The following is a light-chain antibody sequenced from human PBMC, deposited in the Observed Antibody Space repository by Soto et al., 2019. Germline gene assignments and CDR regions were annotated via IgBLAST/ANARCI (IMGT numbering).Light chain of an antibody. CDR1: QSVSSSY. V-gene: IGKV3-20*01. CDR2: GAS. CDR3: QQYGSSPHA. Sequence: EIVLTQSPGTLSLSPGERATLSCRASQSVSSSYLAWFQQKTGQAPRLLIYGASNRATGIPDRFSGSGSGTDFTLTISRLEPEDFAVYYCQQYGSSPHAFGGGTKVEIK. J-gene: IGKJ4*01.